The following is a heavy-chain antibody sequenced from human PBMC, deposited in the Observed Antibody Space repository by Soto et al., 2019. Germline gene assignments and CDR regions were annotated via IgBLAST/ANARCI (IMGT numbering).Heavy chain of an antibody. V-gene: IGHV3-33*01. CDR1: GFTFSSYG. D-gene: IGHD3-10*01. Sequence: GGSLRLSCAASGFTFSSYGMHWVRQAPGKGLEWVAVIWYDGSNKYYADSVKGRFTISRDNSKNTLYLQMNSLRAEDTAVYYCARAVVWFGELLGAFDIWGQGTMVTVSS. CDR3: ARAVVWFGELLGAFDI. J-gene: IGHJ3*02. CDR2: IWYDGSNK.